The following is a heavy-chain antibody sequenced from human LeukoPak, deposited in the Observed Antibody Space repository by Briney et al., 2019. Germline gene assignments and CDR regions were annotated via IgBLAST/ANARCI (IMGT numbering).Heavy chain of an antibody. CDR1: GYSFISYW. D-gene: IGHD4-17*01. CDR3: ARPAYDYGDYGYFDY. V-gene: IGHV5-51*01. Sequence: GESLKISRKGSGYSFISYWIGWVRQMPGKGLEWMGIIYPGDSDTRYSPSFQGQVTISADKSISTAYLQWSSLKASDTAMYYCARPAYDYGDYGYFDYWGQGTLVTVSS. J-gene: IGHJ4*02. CDR2: IYPGDSDT.